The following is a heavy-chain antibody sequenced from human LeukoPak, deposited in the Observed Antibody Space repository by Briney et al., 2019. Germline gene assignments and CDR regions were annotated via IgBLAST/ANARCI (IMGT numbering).Heavy chain of an antibody. V-gene: IGHV4-39*07. J-gene: IGHJ4*02. D-gene: IGHD5-18*01. CDR3: ARAFRGYSYGFDY. CDR1: GGSISSSKYY. CDR2: VHYSGTS. Sequence: SETLSLTCTVSGGSISSSKYYWGWIRQPPGKGLEWIGSVHYSGTSYYNPSLESRVTISVDTSKNQFSLKLSSVTAADTAVYYCARAFRGYSYGFDYWGQGTLVTVSS.